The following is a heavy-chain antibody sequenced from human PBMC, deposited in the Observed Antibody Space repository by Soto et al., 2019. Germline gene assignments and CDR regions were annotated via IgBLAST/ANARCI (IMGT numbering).Heavy chain of an antibody. CDR1: GFTFSSYS. CDR3: ARALTQYCSGGSCYYYGMDV. J-gene: IGHJ6*02. V-gene: IGHV3-21*01. CDR2: ITSSSTCI. D-gene: IGHD2-15*01. Sequence: GGSLRLSCAASGFTFSSYSMNWVRQAPGKGLEWVSSITSSSTCIYYADSVKGRFTISRDNAKNSLYLQMNSLRAEDTAVYYCARALTQYCSGGSCYYYGMDVWGQGTTVTVSS.